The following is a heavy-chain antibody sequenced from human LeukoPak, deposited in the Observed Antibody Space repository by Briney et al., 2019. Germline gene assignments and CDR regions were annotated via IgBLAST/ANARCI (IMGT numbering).Heavy chain of an antibody. CDR1: GFTFSTYS. V-gene: IGHV3-21*01. CDR3: ARVAVSGPTGWFDS. Sequence: PGGSLRLSCAASGFTFSTYSMNWLRLAPGKGLEWVSSISPDSNYKYYVDSVKGRFTISRDNAKSSLYLQMNSLRAEDTAVYYCARVAVSGPTGWFDSWGQGTLVIVSS. CDR2: ISPDSNYK. D-gene: IGHD2-8*02. J-gene: IGHJ5*01.